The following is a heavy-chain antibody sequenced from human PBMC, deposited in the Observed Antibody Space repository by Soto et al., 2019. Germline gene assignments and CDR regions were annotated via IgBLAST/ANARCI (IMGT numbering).Heavy chain of an antibody. V-gene: IGHV3-23*01. J-gene: IGHJ4*02. CDR3: AKDVLPDSIVYFEY. CDR1: GFAFSIYA. D-gene: IGHD1-26*01. Sequence: VQLLESGGDLVQPGGSLRLSCAASGFAFSIYAMSWVRQAPGKGLDWVSTIIGNGDTTYYADSVKGRFTISRDNYRSTMCLEISSLRPEDTAVYYCAKDVLPDSIVYFEYWGQGTLVSVSS. CDR2: IIGNGDTT.